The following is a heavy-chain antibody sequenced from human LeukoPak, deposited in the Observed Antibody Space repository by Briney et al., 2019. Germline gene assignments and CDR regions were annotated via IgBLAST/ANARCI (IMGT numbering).Heavy chain of an antibody. Sequence: GGSLRLSCAASGFTISSDSMHWIRQAPGKGLEYVSAIGYGGETYSVNSVKGRFTISRDNSKNTLYLQMNTLRAEDTGVYYSAKTGITFGGDYYFDYWGEGTLVTVSS. V-gene: IGHV3-64*01. CDR1: GFTISSDS. J-gene: IGHJ4*02. CDR3: AKTGITFGGDYYFDY. D-gene: IGHD3-16*01. CDR2: IGYGGET.